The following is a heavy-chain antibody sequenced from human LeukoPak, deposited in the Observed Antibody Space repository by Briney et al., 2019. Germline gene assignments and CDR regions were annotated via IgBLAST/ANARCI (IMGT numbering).Heavy chain of an antibody. J-gene: IGHJ4*02. D-gene: IGHD2-2*01. Sequence: SETLSLTCAVYGGSFSGYYWSWIRQPPGKGLEWNGEINHSGSTNYNPSLKSRVTISVDTSKNQFSLKLSSVTAADTAVYYCARGGQLLPIDYWGQGTLVTVSS. CDR1: GGSFSGYY. CDR3: ARGGQLLPIDY. CDR2: INHSGST. V-gene: IGHV4-34*01.